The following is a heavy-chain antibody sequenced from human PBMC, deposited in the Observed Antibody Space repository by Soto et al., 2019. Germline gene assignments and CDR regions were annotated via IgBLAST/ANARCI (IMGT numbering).Heavy chain of an antibody. V-gene: IGHV1-18*01. CDR2: ISAYNGNT. D-gene: IGHD3-3*01. Sequence: QVQLVQTGAEVKKPGASVKVSCKASGYTFTSYGISWVRQAPGHGLEWMGWISAYNGNTNYAQKLQGRVTMTTDTSTSTAYMELRSLRSDDRAVYYCARAGRFLEWLPFDYWDQGTLVTVSS. CDR3: ARAGRFLEWLPFDY. CDR1: GYTFTSYG. J-gene: IGHJ4*02.